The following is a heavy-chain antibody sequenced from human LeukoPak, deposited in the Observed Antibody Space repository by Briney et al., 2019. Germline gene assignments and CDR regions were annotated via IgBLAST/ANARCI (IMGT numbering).Heavy chain of an antibody. V-gene: IGHV3-23*01. CDR1: GFTFSNYA. D-gene: IGHD6-13*01. CDR2: ISGSGGKT. Sequence: GGSLRLSCAASGFTFSNYAMSWVRQAPGKGLEWVSAISGSGGKTYYADSVKGRFTISRDNSKNTLYLQMNSLRAEDTAVYYCAKLRSRRWDSPPAFAIGGQGTMVTVSS. J-gene: IGHJ3*02. CDR3: AKLRSRRWDSPPAFAI.